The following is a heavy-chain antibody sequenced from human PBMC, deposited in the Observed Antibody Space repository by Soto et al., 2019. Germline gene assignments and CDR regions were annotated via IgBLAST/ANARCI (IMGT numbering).Heavy chain of an antibody. Sequence: PSETLSLTCAVSGASISDNWWSWVRQPPGKGLEWIGEIYHSGTTTYNPSLKSRVIISVDKSASQISLTLNSVTAADTAIYYCARHVAVPRTRGSDYWGQGTPVTVSS. CDR1: GASISDNW. J-gene: IGHJ4*02. CDR2: IYHSGTT. CDR3: ARHVAVPRTRGSDY. D-gene: IGHD2-15*01. V-gene: IGHV4-4*02.